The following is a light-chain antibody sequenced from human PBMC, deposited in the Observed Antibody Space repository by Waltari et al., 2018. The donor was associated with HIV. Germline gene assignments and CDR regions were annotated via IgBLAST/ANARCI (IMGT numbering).Light chain of an antibody. V-gene: IGLV1-44*01. Sequence: QSVLTQPPSMSGTPGPRVTISCSGSTSNIRSNAVNWYQQLPATAPKLLIYSDNQRPSGVPDRFSGSKSGTSASLAISGLQSDDEADYYCAAWDDSLIAHVFGPGTKVTVL. CDR2: SDN. CDR3: AAWDDSLIAHV. CDR1: TSNIRSNA. J-gene: IGLJ1*01.